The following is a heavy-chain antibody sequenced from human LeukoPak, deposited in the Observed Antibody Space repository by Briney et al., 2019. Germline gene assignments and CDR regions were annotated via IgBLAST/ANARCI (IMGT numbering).Heavy chain of an antibody. D-gene: IGHD3-10*01. CDR3: AKVRQKRITMVRGASDYYGMDV. J-gene: IGHJ6*02. CDR1: GFTFSSYG. CDR2: ISYDGSNK. Sequence: PGGSLRLSCAASGFTFSSYGMHWVRQAPGKGLEWVAVISYDGSNKYYADSVKGRFTISRDNSKNTLYLQMNSLRAEDTAVYYCAKVRQKRITMVRGASDYYGMDVWGQGTTVTVSS. V-gene: IGHV3-30*18.